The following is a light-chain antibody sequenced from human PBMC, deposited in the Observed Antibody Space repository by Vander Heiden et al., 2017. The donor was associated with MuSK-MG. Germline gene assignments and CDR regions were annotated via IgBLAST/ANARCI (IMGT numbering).Light chain of an antibody. J-gene: IGKJ5*01. CDR1: QSISSY. V-gene: IGKV1-39*01. CDR2: AVS. Sequence: DIQMSQSPSSLSASVGARVTITCRVSQSISSYLNWYQQKPGKGPKLLIYAVSTLQGGVPSRFSGSGSGADFTLTISSRQPEDIAAYYCQQNDNTHPITFGQGTQVEIK. CDR3: QQNDNTHPIT.